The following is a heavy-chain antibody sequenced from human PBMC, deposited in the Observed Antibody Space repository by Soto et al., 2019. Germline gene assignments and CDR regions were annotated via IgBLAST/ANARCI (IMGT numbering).Heavy chain of an antibody. Sequence: PGGSLRLSCAASGFTFSSYAMHWVRQAPGKGLEWVAVISYDGSNKYYADSVKGRFTISRDNSKNTLYLQMNSLRAEDKAVYYCARDMRKYSSGFYDAFDIWGQGTMVTVSS. CDR2: ISYDGSNK. V-gene: IGHV3-30-3*01. CDR3: ARDMRKYSSGFYDAFDI. CDR1: GFTFSSYA. D-gene: IGHD6-19*01. J-gene: IGHJ3*02.